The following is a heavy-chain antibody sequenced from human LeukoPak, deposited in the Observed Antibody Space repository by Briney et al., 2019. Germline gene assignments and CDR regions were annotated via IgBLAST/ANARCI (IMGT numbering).Heavy chain of an antibody. J-gene: IGHJ6*02. Sequence: SETLSLTCTVSGGSISSGGYYWSWIRQHPGKGLEWVGYIYYSGSTYYNPSLKSRVTISVDTSKNQFSLKLSSVTAADTAAYYCARAPVPDYYYYGMDVWGQGTTVTVSS. CDR2: IYYSGST. CDR3: ARAPVPDYYYYGMDV. CDR1: GGSISSGGYY. D-gene: IGHD3-10*01. V-gene: IGHV4-31*03.